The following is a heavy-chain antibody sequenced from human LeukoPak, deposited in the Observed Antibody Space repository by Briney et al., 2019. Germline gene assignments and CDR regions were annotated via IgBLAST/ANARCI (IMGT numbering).Heavy chain of an antibody. Sequence: PSETLPLTCTVSGGSISSSSYYWGWIRQPPGKGLEWIGSIYYSGSTYYNPSLKSRVTISVDTSKNQFSLKLSSVTAADTAVYYCAREGAVGYDSSGVDYWGQGTLVTVSS. CDR1: GGSISSSSYY. J-gene: IGHJ4*02. CDR2: IYYSGST. V-gene: IGHV4-39*07. D-gene: IGHD3-22*01. CDR3: AREGAVGYDSSGVDY.